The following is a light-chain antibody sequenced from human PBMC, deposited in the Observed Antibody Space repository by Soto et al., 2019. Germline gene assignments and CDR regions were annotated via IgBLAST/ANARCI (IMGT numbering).Light chain of an antibody. CDR3: SSYAGNNNV. V-gene: IGLV2-8*01. J-gene: IGLJ1*01. CDR1: SGDVGGYKY. Sequence: QSVLTQPPSASGSPGQSVTISCTGTSGDVGGYKYVSWYQQHPGKAPKLVIYEVSKRPSGVPDRFSGSKSGNTASLTVSGLQAEDEADYYCSSYAGNNNVFGTGTKVTVL. CDR2: EVS.